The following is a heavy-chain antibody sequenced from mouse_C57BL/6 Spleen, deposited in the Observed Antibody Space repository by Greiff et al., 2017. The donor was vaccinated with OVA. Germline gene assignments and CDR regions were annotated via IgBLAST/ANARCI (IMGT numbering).Heavy chain of an antibody. Sequence: EVHLVESGGGLVQPKGSLKLSCAASGFSFNTYAMNWVRQAPGQGLEWVARIRSQSNNYSTYYAVSVKDRFTISRDASESMLYLQMDNMKTEDTAMYYCVGYFNFSFAYWGQGTLLTVSA. D-gene: IGHD1-3*01. CDR1: GFSFNTYA. J-gene: IGHJ3*01. CDR3: VGYFNFSFAY. V-gene: IGHV10-1*01. CDR2: IRSQSNNYST.